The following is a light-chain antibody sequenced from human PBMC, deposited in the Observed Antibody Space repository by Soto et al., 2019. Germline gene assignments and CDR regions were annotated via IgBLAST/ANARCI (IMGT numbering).Light chain of an antibody. CDR3: QQLKSYPLA. Sequence: HLTQSPSSLSAFVGDRVIITCRASQGISSYLAWYQQKPGMAPNLLIYAASTLQSGVPSRFSGSGSGTDFTLTISGLQPEDIATYYCQQLKSYPLAFGGGTKVDIK. J-gene: IGKJ4*01. CDR1: QGISSY. V-gene: IGKV1-9*01. CDR2: AAS.